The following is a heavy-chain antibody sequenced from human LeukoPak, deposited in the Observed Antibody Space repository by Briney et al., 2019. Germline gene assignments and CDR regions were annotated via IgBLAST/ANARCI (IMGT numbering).Heavy chain of an antibody. CDR1: GSCFSTYW. CDR3: TRWDHPRYVYGKIDS. CDR2: IYPGDSNT. Sequence: GASLKISCQGSGSCFSTYWIGWVRQMPGKGLGWVGIIYPGDSNTRYSPSFQGKVTISADKSISIAYLQWSSLKASDTAMYFCTRWDHPRYVYGKIDSWGQGTLVTVSS. V-gene: IGHV5-51*01. J-gene: IGHJ4*02. D-gene: IGHD5-18*01.